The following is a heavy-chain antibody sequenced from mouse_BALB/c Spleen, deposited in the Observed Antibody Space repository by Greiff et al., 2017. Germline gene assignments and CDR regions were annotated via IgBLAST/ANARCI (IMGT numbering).Heavy chain of an antibody. V-gene: IGHV5-17*02. Sequence: EVHLVESGGGLVQPGGSRKLSCAASGFTFSSFGMHWVRQAPEKGLEWVAYISSGSSTIYYADTVKGRFTISRDNPKNTLFLQMTSLRSEDTAMYYCARHYRYDGYFDYWGQGTTLTVSS. J-gene: IGHJ2*01. CDR2: ISSGSSTI. CDR3: ARHYRYDGYFDY. CDR1: GFTFSSFG. D-gene: IGHD2-14*01.